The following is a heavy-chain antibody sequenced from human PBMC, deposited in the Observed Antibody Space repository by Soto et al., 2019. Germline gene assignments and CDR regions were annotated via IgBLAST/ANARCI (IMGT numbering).Heavy chain of an antibody. Sequence: GGSLRLSCAASGFTFSSYGMHWVRQAPGKGLEWVAVIWYDGSNKYYADSVKGRFTISRDNSKNTLYLQMNSLRAEDTAVYYCARDNGTVTPFHYYYYYMDVWGKGTTVTVSS. CDR1: GFTFSSYG. D-gene: IGHD4-17*01. J-gene: IGHJ6*03. V-gene: IGHV3-33*01. CDR3: ARDNGTVTPFHYYYYYMDV. CDR2: IWYDGSNK.